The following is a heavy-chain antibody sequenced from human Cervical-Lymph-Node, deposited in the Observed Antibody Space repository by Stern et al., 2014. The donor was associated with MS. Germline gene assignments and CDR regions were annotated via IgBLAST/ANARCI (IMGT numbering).Heavy chain of an antibody. CDR1: GGTFSSSYA. V-gene: IGHV1-69*09. CDR2: IVPILGLA. J-gene: IGHJ5*02. CDR3: ARGIVSNRPAATLHNLFDP. D-gene: IGHD2-15*01. Sequence: VQLVESGAEVKKPGSSVTVSCAAYGGTFSSSYAVSWVRQAPGQGLEWMGRIVPILGLANYALKFQNRLTITADKSTNTVFMELSSLTSEDTAVYFCARGIVSNRPAATLHNLFDPWGQGTLVTVSS.